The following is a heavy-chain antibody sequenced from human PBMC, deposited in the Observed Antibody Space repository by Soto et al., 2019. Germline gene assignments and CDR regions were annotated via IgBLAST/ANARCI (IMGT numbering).Heavy chain of an antibody. J-gene: IGHJ4*02. CDR1: GFTFSSYS. D-gene: IGHD6-19*01. CDR3: ARDDGGSGWSNDY. CDR2: ISSSSSYI. V-gene: IGHV3-21*01. Sequence: EVQLVESGGGLVKPGGSLRLSCAASGFTFSSYSMYWVRQAPGKGLEWVSSISSSSSYIYYADSVKGRFTISRDNAKNSLYLQMNSLRAEDTAVYYCARDDGGSGWSNDYWGQGTLVTVSS.